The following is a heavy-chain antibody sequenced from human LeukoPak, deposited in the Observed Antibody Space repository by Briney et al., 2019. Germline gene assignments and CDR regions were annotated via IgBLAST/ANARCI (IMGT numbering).Heavy chain of an antibody. D-gene: IGHD6-19*01. CDR2: INSDGSST. V-gene: IGHV3-74*01. J-gene: IGHJ4*02. CDR3: ARERWLVMGPVVY. CDR1: GFTFSSYW. Sequence: AGGSLRLSCAASGFTFSSYWMHWVRQAPGKGLVWVSRINSDGSSTSYADSVKGRFTISRDNAKNSLYLQMNSLRAEDTAVYYCARERWLVMGPVVYWGQGTLVTVSS.